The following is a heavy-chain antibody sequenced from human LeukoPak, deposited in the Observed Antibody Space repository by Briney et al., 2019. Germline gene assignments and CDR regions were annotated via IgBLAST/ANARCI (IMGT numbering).Heavy chain of an antibody. Sequence: ASVKVSCKASGYTFTSYDINWVRQATGQGLEWMGWMNPNSGNTGYAQKFQGRVTMARNTSISTAYMELSSLRSEDTAVYYCARVSIAAPRLIDYWGQGTLVTVSS. V-gene: IGHV1-8*01. CDR1: GYTFTSYD. D-gene: IGHD6-6*01. CDR3: ARVSIAAPRLIDY. CDR2: MNPNSGNT. J-gene: IGHJ4*02.